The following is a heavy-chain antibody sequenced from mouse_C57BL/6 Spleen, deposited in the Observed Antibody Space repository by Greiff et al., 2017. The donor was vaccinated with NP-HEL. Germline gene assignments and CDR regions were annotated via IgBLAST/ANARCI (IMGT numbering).Heavy chain of an antibody. Sequence: EVHLVESGGGLVKPGGSLKLSCAASGFTFSSYTMSWVRQTPEKRLEWVATISGGGGNTYYPDSVKGRFTISRDNAKNTLYLQMSSLRSEDTALYYCASHYDYDVGLWYFDVWGTGTTVTVSS. D-gene: IGHD2-4*01. J-gene: IGHJ1*03. V-gene: IGHV5-9*01. CDR3: ASHYDYDVGLWYFDV. CDR1: GFTFSSYT. CDR2: ISGGGGNT.